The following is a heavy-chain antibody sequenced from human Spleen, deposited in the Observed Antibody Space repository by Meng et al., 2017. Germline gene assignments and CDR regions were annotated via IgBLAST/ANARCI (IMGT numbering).Heavy chain of an antibody. D-gene: IGHD7-27*01. CDR3: ARGGTNWGSFDI. J-gene: IGHJ3*02. V-gene: IGHV6-1*01. CDR2: TYYRSTWYN. CDR1: GDSVSSNSAA. Sequence: QVQLQQSGPRLVKPSQTLSLTCDISGDSVSSNSAAWSWIRQSPSRGLEWLGRTYYRSTWYNDYAAFVRGRITINPDTSKNQFSLHLNSVTPEDTAVYYCARGGTNWGSFDIWGQGTMVTVSS.